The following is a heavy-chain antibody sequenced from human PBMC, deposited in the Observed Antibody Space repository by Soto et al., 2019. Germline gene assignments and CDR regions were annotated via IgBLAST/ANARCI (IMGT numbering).Heavy chain of an antibody. J-gene: IGHJ5*02. Sequence: EVQLLESGGGLVQPGGSLRLSCAASGFTFSSYAMRWVRQAPGKGLEWVSAISGSGGSTYYADSVKGRFTISRDNSKNKLYLQMNRLRAEDTAVDSCAKDRRGYSGYDYRCNRFDPWGQGTLVTVSS. D-gene: IGHD5-12*01. CDR3: AKDRRGYSGYDYRCNRFDP. V-gene: IGHV3-23*01. CDR1: GFTFSSYA. CDR2: ISGSGGST.